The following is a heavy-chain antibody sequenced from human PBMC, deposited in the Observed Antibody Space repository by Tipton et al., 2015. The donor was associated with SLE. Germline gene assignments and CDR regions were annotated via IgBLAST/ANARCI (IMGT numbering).Heavy chain of an antibody. Sequence: TLSLTCTVSGGSIGTHYWSWIRQSAVKGLEYIGRIYAGGTTNYHPPLKSRVTMSVDTSKHQFSLTLRSVTAADTAIYYCARGLQAFCGGDCPFDLWGQGTLGTVSS. J-gene: IGHJ5*02. D-gene: IGHD2-21*02. CDR2: IYAGGTT. V-gene: IGHV4-4*07. CDR1: GGSIGTHY. CDR3: ARGLQAFCGGDCPFDL.